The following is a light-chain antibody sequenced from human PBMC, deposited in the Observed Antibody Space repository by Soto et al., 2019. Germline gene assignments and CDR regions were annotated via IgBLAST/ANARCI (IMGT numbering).Light chain of an antibody. Sequence: EIVLTQSPGTLSLSPGERATLSCGVSQTIRSNYLAWYQQKPGQAPRLLIYGASFRATGIPVRFSGSGSGTDFTLTISRLEPEDFAVYYCQQYGRSPPGYTFGPGTKVEMK. CDR1: QTIRSNY. V-gene: IGKV3-20*01. CDR3: QQYGRSPPGYT. J-gene: IGKJ3*01. CDR2: GAS.